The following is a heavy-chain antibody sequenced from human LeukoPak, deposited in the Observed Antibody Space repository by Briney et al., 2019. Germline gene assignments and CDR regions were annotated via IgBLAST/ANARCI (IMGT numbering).Heavy chain of an antibody. D-gene: IGHD3-10*01. V-gene: IGHV1-46*04. Sequence: ASVKVSCKASGYTFTSYYLHWVRQAPGQGLEWMGIIDPSGGGISYAQKLQGRVTMTSDTSTSTVYMELSSLRSEDTAVYFCARVSTQDPIYYGAGRYDYWGQGTLVTVSS. CDR1: GYTFTSYY. J-gene: IGHJ4*01. CDR2: IDPSGGGI. CDR3: ARVSTQDPIYYGAGRYDY.